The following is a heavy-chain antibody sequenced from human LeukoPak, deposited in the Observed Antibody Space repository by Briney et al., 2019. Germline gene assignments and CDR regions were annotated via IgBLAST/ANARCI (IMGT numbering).Heavy chain of an antibody. J-gene: IGHJ4*02. V-gene: IGHV4-34*01. D-gene: IGHD3-10*01. CDR3: ARDPEGYGSGSYLDY. CDR2: INHSGST. CDR1: GGSFSGYY. Sequence: ASETLSLTCAVYGGSFSGYYWSWIRQPPGKGLEWIGEINHSGSTNYNPSLKSRVTMSVDTSKNQFSLKLSSVTAADTAVYYCARDPEGYGSGSYLDYWGQGTLVTVSS.